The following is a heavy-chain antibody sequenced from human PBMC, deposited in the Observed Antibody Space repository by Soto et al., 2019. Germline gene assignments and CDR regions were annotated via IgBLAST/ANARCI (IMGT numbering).Heavy chain of an antibody. CDR3: ARGVPDNVVLKYFYAMDV. CDR1: GGTFRNYA. D-gene: IGHD3-16*01. Sequence: QVQLVQSGAEVKKPGSSVKVSCKASGGTFRNYAISWVRQAPGQGLEWMGGIIPIFGTTNYAQTFQGRVTITADESTSTVYMELSSLRSDDTALYYCARGVPDNVVLKYFYAMDVWGLGTTVTVSS. V-gene: IGHV1-69*12. J-gene: IGHJ6*02. CDR2: IIPIFGTT.